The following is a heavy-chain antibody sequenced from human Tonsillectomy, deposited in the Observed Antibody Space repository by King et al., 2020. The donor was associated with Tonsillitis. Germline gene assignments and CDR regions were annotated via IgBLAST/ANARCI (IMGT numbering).Heavy chain of an antibody. CDR2: INQDVSEK. Sequence: VQLVESGGGLVQPGGSLRLSCAVSGFTFSSYWMSWVRQAPGKGLEWVANINQDVSEKYYVDSVKGRFTMSRDNAKKSLYLQMSSLRDEDTAVYYCARESWGVDDCWGQGTLVTVSS. CDR3: ARESWGVDDC. J-gene: IGHJ4*02. V-gene: IGHV3-7*01. D-gene: IGHD3-16*01. CDR1: GFTFSSYW.